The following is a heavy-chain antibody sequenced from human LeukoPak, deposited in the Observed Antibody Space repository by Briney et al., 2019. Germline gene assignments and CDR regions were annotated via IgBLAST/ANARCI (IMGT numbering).Heavy chain of an antibody. CDR2: ISSSGSTR. CDR3: ARVKSGYIKPGFDY. J-gene: IGHJ4*02. V-gene: IGHV3-48*03. CDR1: GFTVSSNE. D-gene: IGHD5-12*01. Sequence: GGSLRLSCAAPGFTVSSNEMNWVRQAPGKGLEWVSYISSSGSTRYYADSVKGRFTSSRDNAKNSLYLQMNGLRAEDTAVYYCARVKSGYIKPGFDYWGQGTLVTVSS.